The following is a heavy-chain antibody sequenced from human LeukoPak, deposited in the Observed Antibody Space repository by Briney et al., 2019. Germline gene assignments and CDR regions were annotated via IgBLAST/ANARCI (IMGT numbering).Heavy chain of an antibody. J-gene: IGHJ4*02. CDR2: INHSGST. Sequence: SETLSLTCAVYGGSFSGYYWSWIRQPPGKGLDWIGEINHSGSTNYNPSLKSRVTISVDPSKNQFSLKLSSVTAADTAVYYCARGKGLLWFREFTFDYWGQGTLVTVSS. V-gene: IGHV4-34*01. D-gene: IGHD3-10*01. CDR1: GGSFSGYY. CDR3: ARGKGLLWFREFTFDY.